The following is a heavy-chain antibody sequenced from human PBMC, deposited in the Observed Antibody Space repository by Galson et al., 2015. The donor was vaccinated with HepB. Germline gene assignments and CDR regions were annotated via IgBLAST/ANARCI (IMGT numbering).Heavy chain of an antibody. CDR1: GYTFISYG. V-gene: IGHV1-18*01. CDR2: LSNYNGNT. CDR3: AREMGDADYGCYGKYYFDY. D-gene: IGHD4-17*01. J-gene: IGHJ4*02. Sequence: SVKVSCKASGYTFISYGVIWVRQAPGQGLEWIGWLSNYNGNTYYAHNIQDRVTMTTDTSTSTAYMELRSLRSDDTAVYYCAREMGDADYGCYGKYYFDYWGQGTLVTVSS.